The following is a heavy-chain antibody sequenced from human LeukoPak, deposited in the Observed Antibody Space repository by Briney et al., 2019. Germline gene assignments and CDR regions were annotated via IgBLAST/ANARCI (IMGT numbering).Heavy chain of an antibody. V-gene: IGHV4-59*01. CDR3: ARDYSNYFDC. J-gene: IGHJ4*02. CDR2: IYYSGST. CDR1: GGSISTYY. D-gene: IGHD4-11*01. Sequence: SETLSLTCTVSGGSISTYYWSWIRQPPGKGLEWIGYIYYSGSTNYNPSLKSRVTISADMSKNQFSLKLSSVAAADTAVYYCARDYSNYFDCWGQGTLVTVSS.